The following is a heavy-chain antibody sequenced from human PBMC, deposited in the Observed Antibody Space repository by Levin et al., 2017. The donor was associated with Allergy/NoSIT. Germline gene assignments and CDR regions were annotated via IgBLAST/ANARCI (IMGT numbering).Heavy chain of an antibody. CDR3: AKTILAYRNFDY. D-gene: IGHD3-9*01. Sequence: LSLTCAASGFTFSSYAMSWVRQAPGKGLEWVSAISGSGGSTYYADSVKGRFTISRDNSKNTLYLQMNSLRAEDTAVYYCAKTILAYRNFDYWGQGTLVTVSS. V-gene: IGHV3-23*01. J-gene: IGHJ4*02. CDR2: ISGSGGST. CDR1: GFTFSSYA.